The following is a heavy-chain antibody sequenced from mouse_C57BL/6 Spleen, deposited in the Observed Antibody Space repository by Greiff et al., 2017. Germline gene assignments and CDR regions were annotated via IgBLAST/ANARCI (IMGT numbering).Heavy chain of an antibody. CDR2: IYPGDGDT. J-gene: IGHJ4*01. V-gene: IGHV1-82*01. Sequence: QVQPKQSGPELVKPGASVKISCKASGYAFSSSWMNWVKQRPGKGLEWIGRIYPGDGDTNYNGKFKGKATLTADKSSSTAYMQLSSLTSEDSAVYFCARFYYDYDGYAMDYWGQGTSVTVSS. CDR3: ARFYYDYDGYAMDY. CDR1: GYAFSSSW. D-gene: IGHD2-4*01.